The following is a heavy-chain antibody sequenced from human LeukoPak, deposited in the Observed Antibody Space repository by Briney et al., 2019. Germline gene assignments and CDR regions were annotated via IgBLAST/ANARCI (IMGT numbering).Heavy chain of an antibody. Sequence: GGSLRLSCAASGFTFSSYWMSWVRQAPGKGLEWVANIKQDGSEKYYVDSVKGRFTISRDNAKNSLYLQMNSLKIEDTAVYYCTDDGIRGVIQWGQGTLVTVSS. D-gene: IGHD3-10*01. CDR1: GFTFSSYW. CDR2: IKQDGSEK. V-gene: IGHV3-7*03. CDR3: TDDGIRGVIQ. J-gene: IGHJ4*02.